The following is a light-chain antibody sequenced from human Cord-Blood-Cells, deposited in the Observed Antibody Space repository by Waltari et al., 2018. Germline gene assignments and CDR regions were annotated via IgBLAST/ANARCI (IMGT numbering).Light chain of an antibody. V-gene: IGKV6-21*01. Sequence: IVLPQSPAFQSVTPKEKVTTTCRASQSIGSSLHWYHKNQEQSPNLLIKYASQSVAGVPSRFSGSVSGTDFTPTINSLEAEDAATYYCHQSSSLPQTFGQGTKVEIK. CDR2: YAS. J-gene: IGKJ1*01. CDR3: HQSSSLPQT. CDR1: QSIGSS.